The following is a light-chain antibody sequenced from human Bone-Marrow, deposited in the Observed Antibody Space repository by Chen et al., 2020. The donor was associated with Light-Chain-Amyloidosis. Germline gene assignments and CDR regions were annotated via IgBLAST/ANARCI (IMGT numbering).Light chain of an antibody. CDR3: CSYAGSSPYV. CDR1: SSDVGGYES. V-gene: IGLV2-11*01. Sequence: QSALTQPRSVSGSPGQSVTISCTGTSSDVGGYESVSWYQQHPGKATKFLIYDVNKRPSGVPDRFSGSKSGNSASLTISGLQTEDEADYFCCSYAGSSPYVFGTGTTVTVL. J-gene: IGLJ1*01. CDR2: DVN.